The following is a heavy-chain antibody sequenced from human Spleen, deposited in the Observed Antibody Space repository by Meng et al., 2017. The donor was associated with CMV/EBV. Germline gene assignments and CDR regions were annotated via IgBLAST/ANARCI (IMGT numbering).Heavy chain of an antibody. CDR1: GYSISSSNW. D-gene: IGHD2-2*01. J-gene: IGHJ3*02. CDR2: IYYSGSI. CDR3: ARSVGYCSSTSCSRGAFDI. V-gene: IGHV4-28*02. Sequence: SCAVSGYSISSSNWWGWIRQPPGKGLEWIGYIYYSGSIYYNPSLKSRVTMSVDTSKNQFSLKLSSVTAVDTAVYYCARSVGYCSSTSCSRGAFDIWGQGTMVTVSS.